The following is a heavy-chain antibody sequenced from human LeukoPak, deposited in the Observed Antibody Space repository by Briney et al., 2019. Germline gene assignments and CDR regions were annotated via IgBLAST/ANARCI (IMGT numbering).Heavy chain of an antibody. J-gene: IGHJ4*02. CDR1: GVTFSSYE. CDR2: ISISGSTI. Sequence: GGSLRLSCAPSGVTFSSYEMNWVRQAPGKGLEWVSYISISGSTIYYADSVKGRFTISRDNAKNSLYLQMNSLRAEDTAVYYCARDRSGYSGYDFFDYWGQGALVTVSS. CDR3: ARDRSGYSGYDFFDY. D-gene: IGHD5-12*01. V-gene: IGHV3-48*03.